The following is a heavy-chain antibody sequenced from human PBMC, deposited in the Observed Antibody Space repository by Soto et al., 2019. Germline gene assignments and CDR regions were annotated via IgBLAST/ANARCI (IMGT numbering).Heavy chain of an antibody. CDR3: AKDFGSKYVNNNWPLDH. Sequence: GGSLRLSCEVSGFSVTANYMSWVRQAPGKGLEWVSSISGSGGRTLYADSVKGQFTISRDDSTKTLYLQLNSLKAEDTALYFCAKDFGSKYVNNNWPLDHWGQGTLVTVSS. CDR2: ISGSGGRT. V-gene: IGHV3-23*01. D-gene: IGHD1-1*01. J-gene: IGHJ4*02. CDR1: GFSVTANY.